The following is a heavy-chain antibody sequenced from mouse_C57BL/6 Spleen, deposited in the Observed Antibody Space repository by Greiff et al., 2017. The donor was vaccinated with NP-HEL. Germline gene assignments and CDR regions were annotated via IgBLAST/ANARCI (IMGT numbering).Heavy chain of an antibody. CDR3: ARDDGYYGGYFDV. J-gene: IGHJ1*03. CDR1: GYSFTSYY. V-gene: IGHV1-66*01. Sequence: VQLQQSGPELVKPGASVKISCKASGYSFTSYYIHWVKQRPGQGLEWIGWIYPGSGNTKYNEKFKGKATLTADTSSSTAYMQLSSLTSEDSAVYVCARDDGYYGGYFDVWGTGTTVTVSS. D-gene: IGHD2-3*01. CDR2: IYPGSGNT.